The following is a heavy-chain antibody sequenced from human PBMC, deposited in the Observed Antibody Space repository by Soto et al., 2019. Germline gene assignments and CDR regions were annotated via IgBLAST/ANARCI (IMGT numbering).Heavy chain of an antibody. Sequence: SETLSLTCTVSGGSISSGGYYWSWIRQHPGKGLEWIGNIYYSGSTYYNPSLKSRVTISVDMSTNQFSLKLSSVTAADTAVYYCARVKGAYPHWFDPWGQGTLVTVSS. V-gene: IGHV4-31*03. CDR3: ARVKGAYPHWFDP. D-gene: IGHD3-16*01. J-gene: IGHJ5*02. CDR2: IYYSGST. CDR1: GGSISSGGYY.